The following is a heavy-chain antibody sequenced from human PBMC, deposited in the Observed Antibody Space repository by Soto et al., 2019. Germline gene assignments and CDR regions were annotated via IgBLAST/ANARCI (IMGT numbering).Heavy chain of an antibody. J-gene: IGHJ5*02. CDR3: ARRFVVVVVAATHNWFDP. CDR2: IYYSGST. D-gene: IGHD2-15*01. CDR1: GGSISSSSYY. V-gene: IGHV4-39*01. Sequence: SETLSLTCTVSGGSISSSSYYWGWIRQPPGKGLEWIGSIYYSGSTYYNPSLKSRVTISVDTSKNQFSLRLSSVTAADTAVYYCARRFVVVVVAATHNWFDPWGQGTLVTVSS.